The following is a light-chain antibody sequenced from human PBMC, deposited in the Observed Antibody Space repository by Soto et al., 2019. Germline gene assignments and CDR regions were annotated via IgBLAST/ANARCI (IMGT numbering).Light chain of an antibody. V-gene: IGKV3-15*01. CDR2: GAS. CDR3: QQYNTWPPIT. J-gene: IGKJ5*01. Sequence: EIVMTQSPATLSVSPGERATLSCRASQSVSSNLAWYQQKPGQAPRLLIFGASTRATGIPARFSGSGSGTEFTLTISSLQSGDFAVYYCQQYNTWPPITFGPGTRLDIK. CDR1: QSVSSN.